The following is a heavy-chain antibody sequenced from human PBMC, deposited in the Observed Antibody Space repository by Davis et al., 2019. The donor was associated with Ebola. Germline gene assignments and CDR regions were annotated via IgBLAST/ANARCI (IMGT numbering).Heavy chain of an antibody. CDR1: GGSISSNNFY. V-gene: IGHV4-39*01. CDR3: ARRRLSFEAIDY. D-gene: IGHD1-26*01. J-gene: IGHJ4*02. Sequence: MPSETLSPTCTVPGGSISSNNFYWGWIRQPPGKGLEWLGSIYYRGTTYYTPSIKSRVTISVDTSKNQFSLKLTSVSTTDTAIYYCARRRLSFEAIDYWGQGTLVTVSS. CDR2: IYYRGTT.